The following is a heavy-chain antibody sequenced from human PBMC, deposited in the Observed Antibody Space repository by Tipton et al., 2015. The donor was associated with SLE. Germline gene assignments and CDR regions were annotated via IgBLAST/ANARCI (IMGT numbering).Heavy chain of an antibody. Sequence: QLVQSGGGLVQPGGSLRLSCAASGFSFSTSSMNWVRQAPGKGLEWVSYISSGSSSIYYADSVKGRFTISRDNAKDSLYLQMNSLRDDDTGLYYCAKDYDYGGHFDYWGQGTLVTVSS. CDR2: ISSGSSSI. D-gene: IGHD4-23*01. CDR3: AKDYDYGGHFDY. J-gene: IGHJ4*02. CDR1: GFSFSTSS. V-gene: IGHV3-48*02.